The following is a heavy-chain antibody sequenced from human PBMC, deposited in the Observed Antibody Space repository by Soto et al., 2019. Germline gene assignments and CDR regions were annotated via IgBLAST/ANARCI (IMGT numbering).Heavy chain of an antibody. CDR3: AKVLSAAGSDF. CDR2: ISGSGFNS. Sequence: PGGSLRLSCAASGFTFSNYVMNWVRQAPGKGLEWVSVISGSGFNSYYADSVKGRFTISRDNSKNTLYLQMNSLTVEDTAVYYCAKVLSAAGSDFWGQGTLVTVS. D-gene: IGHD6-13*01. J-gene: IGHJ4*02. CDR1: GFTFSNYV. V-gene: IGHV3-23*01.